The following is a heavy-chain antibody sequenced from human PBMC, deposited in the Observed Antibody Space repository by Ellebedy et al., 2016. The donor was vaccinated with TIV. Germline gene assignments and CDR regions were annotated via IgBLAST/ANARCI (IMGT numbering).Heavy chain of an antibody. CDR1: GGSFSGYF. Sequence: MPSETLSLTCGVYGGSFSGYFWSWIRQPPGKGLEWIGEINPSGTTNYNPSLKRRVTISVDTPKKQFSLRLTSVTAADTAVYYCARARGQYLYGSGSYFTNWGQGEMVNVSS. D-gene: IGHD3-10*01. J-gene: IGHJ4*02. CDR3: ARARGQYLYGSGSYFTN. CDR2: INPSGTT. V-gene: IGHV4-34*01.